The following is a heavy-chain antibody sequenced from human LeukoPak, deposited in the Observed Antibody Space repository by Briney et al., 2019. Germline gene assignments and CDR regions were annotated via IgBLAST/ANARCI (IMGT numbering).Heavy chain of an antibody. CDR3: ARETHGDYMDV. V-gene: IGHV3-7*01. CDR2: IKQGGSEK. J-gene: IGHJ6*03. Sequence: GGSLRLSCAASGFTFSSYWMSWVRQAPGKGLEWVANIKQGGSEKYYVDSVKGRFTISRDNAKNSLYLQMNSLRAEDTAVYYCARETHGDYMDVWGKGTTVTVSS. CDR1: GFTFSSYW. D-gene: IGHD3-10*01.